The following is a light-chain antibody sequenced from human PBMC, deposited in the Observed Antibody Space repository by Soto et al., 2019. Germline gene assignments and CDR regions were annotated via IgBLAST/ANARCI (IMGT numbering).Light chain of an antibody. Sequence: DIQMTQSPSTLSASVGDRVTITCRASQTISGWLVWYQQKPGKAPKLLIFEASILESGVPSRFSGSRSGTEFTLTIDSLQPDDFATYYCQQYTSYSPTFGQGTKVEI. CDR3: QQYTSYSPT. V-gene: IGKV1-5*03. CDR2: EAS. CDR1: QTISGW. J-gene: IGKJ1*01.